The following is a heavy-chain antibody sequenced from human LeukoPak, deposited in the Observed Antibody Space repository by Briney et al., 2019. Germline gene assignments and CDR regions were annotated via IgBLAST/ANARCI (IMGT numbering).Heavy chain of an antibody. CDR3: AATTVTRGDLDY. V-gene: IGHV3-73*01. CDR1: GFTFSGSA. CDR2: IRSKANTYAT. Sequence: GGSLRLSCAASGFTFSGSAIHWVRQASGKGLEWVGRIRSKANTYATAYAASVKGRFTISRDDSKNTAYLQMNSLKTEDTAVYYCAATTVTRGDLDYWGQGTLVTVSS. D-gene: IGHD4-17*01. J-gene: IGHJ4*02.